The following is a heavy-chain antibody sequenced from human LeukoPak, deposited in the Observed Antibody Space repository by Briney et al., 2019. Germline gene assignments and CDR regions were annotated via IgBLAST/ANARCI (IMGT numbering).Heavy chain of an antibody. CDR1: GGSFSGYY. J-gene: IGHJ5*02. V-gene: IGHV4-34*01. Sequence: SETLSLTCAVYGGSFSGYYWSWIRQPPGKGLEWIGEINHSGSTNYNPSLKSRVTISVDTSKNQFSLKLSSVTAADTAVYYCAGWGFDPWGQGTLVTVSS. CDR3: AGWGFDP. CDR2: INHSGST.